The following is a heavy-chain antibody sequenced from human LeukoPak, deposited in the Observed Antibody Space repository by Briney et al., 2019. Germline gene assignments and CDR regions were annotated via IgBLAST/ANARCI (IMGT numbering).Heavy chain of an antibody. J-gene: IGHJ4*02. V-gene: IGHV3-7*01. Sequence: GGSLRLSCAASGFTFSIFWMSWVRQAPGKGLEWVANIKQDGSEKYYVDSVKGRFTISRDNAKNSLYLQMNSLRAEDTAVYYCAFSTSLDYWGQGTLVTVSS. CDR1: GFTFSIFW. D-gene: IGHD2-2*01. CDR3: AFSTSLDY. CDR2: IKQDGSEK.